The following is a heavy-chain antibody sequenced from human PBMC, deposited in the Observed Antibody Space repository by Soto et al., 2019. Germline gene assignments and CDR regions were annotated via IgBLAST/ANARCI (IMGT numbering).Heavy chain of an antibody. CDR3: ARDLIVVVITPYAHYYYGMDV. D-gene: IGHD3-22*01. CDR2: ISYDGSNK. Sequence: SLRLSCAASGFTFSSYAMHWVRQAPGKGLEWVAVISYDGSNKYYADSVKGRFTISRDNSKNTLYLQMNSLRAEDTAVYYCARDLIVVVITPYAHYYYGMDVWGQGTTVTVSS. V-gene: IGHV3-30-3*01. J-gene: IGHJ6*02. CDR1: GFTFSSYA.